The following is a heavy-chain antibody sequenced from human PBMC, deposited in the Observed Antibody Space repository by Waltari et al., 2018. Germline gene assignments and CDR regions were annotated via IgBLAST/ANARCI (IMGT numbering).Heavy chain of an antibody. V-gene: IGHV5-51*01. CDR3: ARGSASGYLGGDYFDL. CDR2: IHPGDSAT. CDR1: VYSFTSYW. D-gene: IGHD3-22*01. Sequence: EVQLVQSGAEVKKPGESLEISCKGSVYSFTSYWIGGVRQMPGKGLEWMGIIHPGDSATRYSPSFQGQVTISADKSISTASLQWSSLKASDTAMFYCARGSASGYLGGDYFDLWGQGTLVTVSS. J-gene: IGHJ4*02.